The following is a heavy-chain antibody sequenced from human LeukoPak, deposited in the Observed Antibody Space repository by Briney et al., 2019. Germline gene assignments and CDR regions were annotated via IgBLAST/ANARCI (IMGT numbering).Heavy chain of an antibody. CDR1: GFTFSSYW. J-gene: IGHJ5*02. CDR3: ARAVAGNWFDP. V-gene: IGHV3-7*04. D-gene: IGHD6-19*01. CDR2: IKQDGSEK. Sequence: GGSLRLSCAASGFTFSSYWMSWVRQAPGKGLEWVANIKQDGSEKYYVGSVKGRFTISRDNAKNSLYLQMNSLRAEDTAVYYCARAVAGNWFDPWGQGTLVTVSS.